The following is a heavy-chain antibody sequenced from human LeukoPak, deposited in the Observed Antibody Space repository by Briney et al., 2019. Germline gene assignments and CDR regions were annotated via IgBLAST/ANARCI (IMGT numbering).Heavy chain of an antibody. J-gene: IGHJ4*02. CDR3: AKGVVGSGKSFDS. V-gene: IGHV3-23*01. CDR2: ISGSGGST. CDR1: GFTFSSYA. D-gene: IGHD3-10*01. Sequence: GGSLRLSCAASGFTFSSYAMSWVRQAQGKGLEWVSGISGSGGSTYYADSVKSRFTISRDNSKNTLYLQMNSLRAEDTAMYYCAKGVVGSGKSFDSWGQGTLVTVSS.